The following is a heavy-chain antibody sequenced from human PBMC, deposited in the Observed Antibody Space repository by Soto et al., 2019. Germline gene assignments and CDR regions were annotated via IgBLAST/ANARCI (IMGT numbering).Heavy chain of an antibody. V-gene: IGHV4-61*02. D-gene: IGHD6-13*01. CDR3: ARVIRQQLVNYYFDY. Sequence: PLSLTCTGSGGSISSGDYYWSWIRQPAGKGLEWIGRIYTSGSTNYNPSLKSRVTMSVDTSKNQFSLKLSSVTAADTAVYYCARVIRQQLVNYYFDYWGQGTLVTVSS. CDR1: GGSISSGDYY. CDR2: IYTSGST. J-gene: IGHJ4*02.